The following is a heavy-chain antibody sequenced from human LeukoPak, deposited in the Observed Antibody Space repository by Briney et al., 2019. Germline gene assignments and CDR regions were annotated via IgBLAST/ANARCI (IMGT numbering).Heavy chain of an antibody. V-gene: IGHV4-34*01. CDR1: GGSFSGYY. J-gene: IGHJ4*02. CDR3: ARCAYYYDSSGYSAVDFDY. CDR2: INHSGST. D-gene: IGHD3-22*01. Sequence: SETLSLTCAVYGGSFSGYYWSWIRQPPGKGLEWIGEINHSGSTNYNPSLKSRVTISVDTSKNQFSLKLSSVTAADTAVYYCARCAYYYDSSGYSAVDFDYWGQGTLVTVSS.